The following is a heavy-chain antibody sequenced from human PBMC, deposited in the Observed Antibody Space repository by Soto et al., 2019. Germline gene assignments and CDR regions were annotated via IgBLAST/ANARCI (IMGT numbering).Heavy chain of an antibody. CDR2: IYYSGST. D-gene: IGHD1-20*01. CDR3: ASSGITGTRRAFDI. Sequence: SETLSLTCTVSGRSISSSSYYWGWIRQPPGKGLEWIGSIYYSGSTYYNPSLKSRVTISVDTSKNQFSLKLSSVTAADTAVYYCASSGITGTRRAFDIWGQGTMVTVSS. V-gene: IGHV4-39*01. J-gene: IGHJ3*02. CDR1: GRSISSSSYY.